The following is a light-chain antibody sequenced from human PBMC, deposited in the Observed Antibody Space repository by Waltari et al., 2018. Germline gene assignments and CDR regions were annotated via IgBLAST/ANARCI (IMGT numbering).Light chain of an antibody. CDR2: AGT. CDR1: SDVLGYYIP. J-gene: IGLJ3*02. Sequence: QSAPTQPASVSGSPGQSITISCTGISDVLGYYIPVSWYQQHPGTAPHRLIYAGTNRPAWFSHRVSGSKSGNTASLTISGIQSDDEADYHCCSYGGRSTWLFGGGTRLTVL. V-gene: IGLV2-23*01. CDR3: CSYGGRSTWL.